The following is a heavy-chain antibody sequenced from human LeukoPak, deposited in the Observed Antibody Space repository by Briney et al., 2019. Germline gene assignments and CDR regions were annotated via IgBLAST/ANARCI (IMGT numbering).Heavy chain of an antibody. CDR1: GFTFSSYA. J-gene: IGHJ6*03. Sequence: GGSLRLSCAASGFTFSSYAMSWVRQAPGKGLEWVSAISGSGGSTYYADSVKGRFTISRDNSKNTLYLQMNSLRAEDTAVYYCARIQFTGAGPWSYYYYYMDVWGKGTTVTVS. CDR2: ISGSGGST. CDR3: ARIQFTGAGPWSYYYYYMDV. V-gene: IGHV3-23*01. D-gene: IGHD7-27*01.